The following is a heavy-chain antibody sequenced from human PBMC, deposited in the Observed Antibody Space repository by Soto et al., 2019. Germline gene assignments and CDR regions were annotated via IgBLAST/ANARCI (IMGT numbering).Heavy chain of an antibody. CDR1: GGSISSYY. V-gene: IGHV4-4*07. D-gene: IGHD4-17*01. CDR3: ARDPLLPTTVTTYLSSGWFDP. J-gene: IGHJ5*02. Sequence: QVQLQESGPGLVKPSETLSLTCTVSGGSISSYYWSWIRQPAGKGLEWIGRIYTSGSTNYNPSLKSRVTMSVDTSKNQFSLKLSSVTAADTAVYYCARDPLLPTTVTTYLSSGWFDPWGQGTLVTVSS. CDR2: IYTSGST.